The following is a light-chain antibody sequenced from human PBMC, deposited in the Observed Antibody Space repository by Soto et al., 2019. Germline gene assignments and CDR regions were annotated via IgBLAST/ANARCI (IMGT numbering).Light chain of an antibody. V-gene: IGLV1-47*02. CDR2: SNN. CDR1: SPNIGSNY. Sequence: QPVLTQPPSASGTPGQRVTISCSGSSPNIGSNYVSWYQQLPGTAPQLLIYSNNQRPSGVPDRFSGSKSGTSASLAISGLRSEDEDDYYCAAWADSLRGPVFGGGTKLTVL. J-gene: IGLJ3*02. CDR3: AAWADSLRGPV.